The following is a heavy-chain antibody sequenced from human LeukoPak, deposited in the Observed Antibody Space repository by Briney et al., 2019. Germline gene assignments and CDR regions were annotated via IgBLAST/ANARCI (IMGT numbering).Heavy chain of an antibody. J-gene: IGHJ3*02. CDR3: ASPYYYDSRDDAFDI. V-gene: IGHV4-30-4*01. CDR1: GGSISSGDYY. Sequence: SETLSLTCTVSGGSISSGDYYWSWIRQPPGKGLEWIGYNYYSGSTYYNPSLKSRVTISVDTSKNQFSLKLSSVTAADTAVYYCASPYYYDSRDDAFDIWGQGTMVTVSS. D-gene: IGHD3-22*01. CDR2: NYYSGST.